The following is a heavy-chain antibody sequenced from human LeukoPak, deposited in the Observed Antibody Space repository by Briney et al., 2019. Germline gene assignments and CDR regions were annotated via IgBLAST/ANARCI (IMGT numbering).Heavy chain of an antibody. J-gene: IGHJ4*02. CDR2: IWYDGSNK. CDR3: ARDELAVAKKVFLDS. CDR1: GFIFSSYG. D-gene: IGHD6-19*01. Sequence: GGSLRLSCAASGFIFSSYGMHWVRQAPGKGLEWVAVIWYDGSNKYYADSVKGRFTISRDNSKNTLYLQVNSLRDEDTAVYYCARDELAVAKKVFLDSWGQGTLVTVSS. V-gene: IGHV3-33*01.